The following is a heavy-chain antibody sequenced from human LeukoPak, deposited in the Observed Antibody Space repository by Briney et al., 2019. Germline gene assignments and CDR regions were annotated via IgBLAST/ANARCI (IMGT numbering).Heavy chain of an antibody. V-gene: IGHV4-34*01. CDR1: GGSFSGYY. CDR3: ARGQGSSRSSYYYYYYMDV. CDR2: INHSGST. J-gene: IGHJ6*03. Sequence: SETLSLTCAVYGGSFSGYYWSWIRQPPGKGLEWIGEINHSGSTNYNPSLKSRVTISVDTSKNQFSLKLSSVTAADTAVYYCARGQGSSRSSYYYYYYMDVWGKGTTVTVSS. D-gene: IGHD6-13*01.